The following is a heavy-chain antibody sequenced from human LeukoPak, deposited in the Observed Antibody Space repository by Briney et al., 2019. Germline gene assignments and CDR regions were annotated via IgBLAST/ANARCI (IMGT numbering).Heavy chain of an antibody. V-gene: IGHV3-74*01. CDR1: GFTFSSYA. CDR3: VRGGFGHAMDV. Sequence: GGSLRLSCAASGFTFSSYAMSWVRQAPGKGLEWVSVIHNDGSGTNYADSLKGRTTISRDNAKNTLYLQMTSLGAEDTGVYYCVRGGFGHAMDVWGQGTTVIVSS. D-gene: IGHD3-10*01. J-gene: IGHJ6*02. CDR2: IHNDGSGT.